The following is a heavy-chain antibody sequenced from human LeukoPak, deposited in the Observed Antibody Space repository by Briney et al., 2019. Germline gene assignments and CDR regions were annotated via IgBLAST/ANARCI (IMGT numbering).Heavy chain of an antibody. D-gene: IGHD4-17*01. CDR3: AGVGGDYAFQH. J-gene: IGHJ1*01. CDR2: INAGNGNT. Sequence: ASVKVSCKASGYTFTGYYMHWVRQAPGQRLEWMGWINAGNGNTKYSQKFQGRVTITRDTSASTAYMELSSLRSEDTAVYYCAGVGGDYAFQHWGQGTLVTVSS. CDR1: GYTFTGYY. V-gene: IGHV1-3*01.